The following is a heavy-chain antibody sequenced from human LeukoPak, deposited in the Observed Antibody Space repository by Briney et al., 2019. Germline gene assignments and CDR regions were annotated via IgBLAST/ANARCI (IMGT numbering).Heavy chain of an antibody. CDR2: INHSGST. D-gene: IGHD4-17*01. CDR1: GGSFSGYY. V-gene: IGHV4-34*01. CDR3: ARGPDYAKTGY. Sequence: PSETLSLTCGVYGGSFSGYYWSWIRQPPGKGLEWIGEINHSGSTNYNPSLKSRVTISVDTSKNQFSLKLSSVTAADTAVYYCARGPDYAKTGYWGQGTQVTVSS. J-gene: IGHJ4*02.